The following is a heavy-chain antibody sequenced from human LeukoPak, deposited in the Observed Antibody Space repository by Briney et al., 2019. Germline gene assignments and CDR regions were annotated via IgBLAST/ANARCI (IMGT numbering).Heavy chain of an antibody. CDR2: ISSSGSTI. CDR3: ARRYRGSYYYFDY. CDR1: GFTFSDYY. J-gene: IGHJ4*02. D-gene: IGHD1-26*01. Sequence: GGSLRLSFAASGFTFSDYYMSWIRQAPGKGLEWVSYISSSGSTIYYADSVKGRFTISRDNAYNSLYLQMNSLRAEDTAVYYCARRYRGSYYYFDYWGQGTLVTVSS. V-gene: IGHV3-11*04.